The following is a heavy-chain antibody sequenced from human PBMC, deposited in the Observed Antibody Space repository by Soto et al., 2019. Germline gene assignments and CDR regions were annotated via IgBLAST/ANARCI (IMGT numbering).Heavy chain of an antibody. D-gene: IGHD6-13*01. CDR2: TFHSGST. Sequence: SETLSLTCSVSGGSITSGGFYWSWIRQHPEKGLEWIAYTFHSGSTDFNPSLKGRIIISADTSKNQFSLKLTSVTAADTAVYYCAVGRPFRGGAAATTGPDWFDPWGQGTLVTVSS. CDR1: GGSITSGGFY. CDR3: AVGRPFRGGAAATTGPDWFDP. V-gene: IGHV4-31*03. J-gene: IGHJ5*02.